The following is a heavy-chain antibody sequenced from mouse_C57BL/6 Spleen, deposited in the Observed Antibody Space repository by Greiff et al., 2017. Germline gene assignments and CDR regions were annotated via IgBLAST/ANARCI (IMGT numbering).Heavy chain of an antibody. CDR1: GFTFSDYY. J-gene: IGHJ1*03. CDR2: INYDGSST. V-gene: IGHV5-16*01. CDR3: ARDRGMRDDGYLYWYFDV. D-gene: IGHD2-3*01. Sequence: EVKLMESEGGLVQPGSSMKLSCTASGFTFSDYYMAWVRQVPEKGLEWVANINYDGSSTYYLDSLKSRFIISRDNAKNILYLQMSSLKSEDTATYYCARDRGMRDDGYLYWYFDVWGTGTTVTVSS.